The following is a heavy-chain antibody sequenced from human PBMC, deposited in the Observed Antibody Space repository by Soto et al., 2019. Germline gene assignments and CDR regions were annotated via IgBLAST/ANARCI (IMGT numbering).Heavy chain of an antibody. Sequence: PGGSLRLSCVASGFSFSTSIMHWVHQAPGKGLEWIATISSTSSNIYYAGSVKGRFSISRDNPKNSLFLQMNSLGAEDMAVYYCARGIASTSLVTFDVWGQGTMVTVSS. CDR1: GFSFSTSI. CDR3: ARGIASTSLVTFDV. CDR2: ISSTSSNI. V-gene: IGHV3-21*04. J-gene: IGHJ3*01. D-gene: IGHD1-1*01.